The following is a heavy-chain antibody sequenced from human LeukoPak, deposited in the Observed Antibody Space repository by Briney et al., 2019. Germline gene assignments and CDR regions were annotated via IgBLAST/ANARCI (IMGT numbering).Heavy chain of an antibody. V-gene: IGHV3-15*07. Sequence: PGGSLRLSCAASGFTFSNAWMNWVRQAPGKGLEWVGRIKSKTDGGTTDYAAPVKGRFIISRDDSKNTLYLQMNSLKTEDAAVYYCTTGGVVYYYHGMDVWGQGTTVTVS. D-gene: IGHD3-3*01. CDR3: TTGGVVYYYHGMDV. CDR2: IKSKTDGGTT. J-gene: IGHJ6*02. CDR1: GFTFSNAW.